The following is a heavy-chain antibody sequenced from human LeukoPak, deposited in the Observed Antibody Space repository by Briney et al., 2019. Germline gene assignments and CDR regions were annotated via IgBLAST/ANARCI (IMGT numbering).Heavy chain of an antibody. Sequence: ASVKVSCKASGYTFTGYYMHWVRQAPGQGLEWMGWINPNSGGTNYAQKFQGRVTMTRDTSISTAYMELSRLRSDDTAVYYCARDPIAVADPFDYWGQGTLATVSS. V-gene: IGHV1-2*02. D-gene: IGHD6-13*01. CDR1: GYTFTGYY. J-gene: IGHJ4*02. CDR3: ARDPIAVADPFDY. CDR2: INPNSGGT.